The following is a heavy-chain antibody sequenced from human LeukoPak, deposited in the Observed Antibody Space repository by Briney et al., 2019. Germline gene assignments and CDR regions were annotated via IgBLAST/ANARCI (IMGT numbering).Heavy chain of an antibody. CDR2: ISSRRSSI. J-gene: IGHJ5*02. CDR1: GFTFSTYT. CDR3: ARGHSEGYFDWFDP. V-gene: IGHV3-21*01. Sequence: GGSLRLSCAASGFTFSTYTMNWVRQAPGKGLEWVSSISSRRSSIYYADSVKGRFTISRDNAKNPLYLQMNSLRAEDTAVYYCARGHSEGYFDWFDPWGQGTLVTVSS. D-gene: IGHD6-13*01.